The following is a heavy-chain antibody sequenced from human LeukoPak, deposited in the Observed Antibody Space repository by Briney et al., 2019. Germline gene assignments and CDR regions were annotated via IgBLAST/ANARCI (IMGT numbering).Heavy chain of an antibody. Sequence: ASVKVSCKASGYTFTGYYMHWVRQALGQGLEWMGWINPNSGGTNYAQKFQGRVTMTRDTSISTAYMELSRLRSDDTAVYYCARAGEVGYGSGRGNTWGQGTLVTVSS. CDR1: GYTFTGYY. D-gene: IGHD3-10*01. V-gene: IGHV1-2*02. J-gene: IGHJ5*02. CDR3: ARAGEVGYGSGRGNT. CDR2: INPNSGGT.